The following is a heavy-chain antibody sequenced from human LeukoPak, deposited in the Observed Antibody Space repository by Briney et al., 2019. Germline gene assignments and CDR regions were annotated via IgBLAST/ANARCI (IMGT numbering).Heavy chain of an antibody. CDR1: GFTFTNYA. CDR3: ARVGMATISPLFDY. CDR2: IYSGGST. Sequence: PGRSLRLSCAASGFTFTNYAMHWVRQAPGKGLEWVSVIYSGGSTYYADSVKGRFTISRDNSKNTLYLQMNSLRAEDTAVYYCARVGMATISPLFDYWGQGTLVTVSS. J-gene: IGHJ4*02. D-gene: IGHD5-24*01. V-gene: IGHV3-53*01.